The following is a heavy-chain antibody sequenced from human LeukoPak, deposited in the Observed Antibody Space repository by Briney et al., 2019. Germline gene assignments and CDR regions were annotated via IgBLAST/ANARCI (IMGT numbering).Heavy chain of an antibody. CDR1: GFTFSNYW. D-gene: IGHD2-21*02. V-gene: IGHV3-74*01. J-gene: IGHJ4*02. CDR3: ASDLAYCGGDCFE. Sequence: GGSLRLSCAASGFTFSNYWMHWVRQAPGKGLVWVSRINSDGSSTSYADSVKGRFTISRDNAKNTLYLQMNSLRAEDTAVYYCASDLAYCGGDCFEWGQGTLVTVSS. CDR2: INSDGSST.